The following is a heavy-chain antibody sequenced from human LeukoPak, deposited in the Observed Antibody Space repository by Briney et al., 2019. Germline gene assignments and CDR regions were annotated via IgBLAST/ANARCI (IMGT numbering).Heavy chain of an antibody. CDR1: GYTFTGYG. D-gene: IGHD1-7*01. CDR3: ARDGVYNWNYAEDAFDI. J-gene: IGHJ3*02. CDR2: ISAYNGNT. Sequence: ASVKVSCKASGYTFTGYGISWVRQAPGQGLEWMGWISAYNGNTNYAQKLQGRVTMTTDTSTSTAYMELRSLRSDDTAVYYCARDGVYNWNYAEDAFDIWGQGTMVTVSS. V-gene: IGHV1-18*01.